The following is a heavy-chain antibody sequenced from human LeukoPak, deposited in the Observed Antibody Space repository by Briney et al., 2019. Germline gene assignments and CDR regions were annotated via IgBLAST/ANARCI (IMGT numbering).Heavy chain of an antibody. CDR1: GYTFTGYY. Sequence: GASVKVSCKASGYTFTGYYMHWVRQAPGQGLEWLGIINLTGGSTNYAQKFQGRVTITTDESTSTAYMELSSLRSEDTAVYYCARTKSEYYDILTGYYFDLAFDTWGQGTMVTVSS. D-gene: IGHD3-9*01. V-gene: IGHV1-46*01. J-gene: IGHJ3*02. CDR2: INLTGGST. CDR3: ARTKSEYYDILTGYYFDLAFDT.